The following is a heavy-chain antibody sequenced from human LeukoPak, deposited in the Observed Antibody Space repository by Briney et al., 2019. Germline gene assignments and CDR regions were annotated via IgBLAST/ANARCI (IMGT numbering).Heavy chain of an antibody. CDR3: ARGAYDYDAFDI. Sequence: ASVTVSFTNPGYSIAVYYIHWVRQAPGQGLEWMGRLNPNYRDTNFAQRFQGRVTMTRDTTITTAFMELNNLRSDDTAIYYCARGAYDYDAFDIWGQGTMVTVSS. J-gene: IGHJ3*02. CDR2: LNPNYRDT. D-gene: IGHD4-11*01. CDR1: GYSIAVYY. V-gene: IGHV1-2*06.